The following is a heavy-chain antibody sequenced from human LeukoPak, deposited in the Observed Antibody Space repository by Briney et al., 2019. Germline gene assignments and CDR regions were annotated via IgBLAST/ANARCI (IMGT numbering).Heavy chain of an antibody. CDR2: IYTSGST. Sequence: SETLSLTCTVSGGSISSGSYYWSWIRQPAGKGLEWIGRIYTSGSTNYNPSLKSRVTISVDTSKNQFSLKLSSVTAADTAVYYCASTLTYYYDSGGYPLDYWGQGTLVTVSS. J-gene: IGHJ4*02. CDR1: GGSISSGSYY. CDR3: ASTLTYYYDSGGYPLDY. V-gene: IGHV4-61*02. D-gene: IGHD3-22*01.